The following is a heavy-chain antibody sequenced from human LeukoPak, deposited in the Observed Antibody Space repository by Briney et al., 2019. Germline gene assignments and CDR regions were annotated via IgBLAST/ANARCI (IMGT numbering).Heavy chain of an antibody. J-gene: IGHJ4*02. D-gene: IGHD5-24*01. V-gene: IGHV1-46*01. CDR2: INPSGGST. CDR3: ARGIWSATRVDYYLDN. Sequence: ASVKVSCKASGYTFTSYYIHWVRQAPGQGLEWMGIINPSGGSTSYAQNFQGRVTITRDSSANMVYMDVSSLTSEDTAVYYCARGIWSATRVDYYLDNWGRGTLVTVSS. CDR1: GYTFTSYY.